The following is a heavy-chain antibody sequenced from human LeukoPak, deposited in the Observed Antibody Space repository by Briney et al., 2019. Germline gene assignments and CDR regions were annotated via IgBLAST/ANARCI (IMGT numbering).Heavy chain of an antibody. Sequence: SETLSLTCTVSGASISDYYWSWIRQPAGKGLEYIGRIHGSGSTNYNPSLKSRVTMSLDTSKNQFSLKVTSVTAADSAVYYCAMQNVDHWFFDFWGRGTLVTVSS. CDR1: GASISDYY. CDR3: AMQNVDHWFFDF. V-gene: IGHV4-4*07. CDR2: IHGSGST. J-gene: IGHJ2*01. D-gene: IGHD2-15*01.